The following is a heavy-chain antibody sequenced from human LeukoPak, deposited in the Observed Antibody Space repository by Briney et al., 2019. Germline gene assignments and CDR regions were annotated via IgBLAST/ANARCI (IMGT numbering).Heavy chain of an antibody. Sequence: GASVKVSCKASGYTFTGYYMHWVRQAPGQVLEWMGWINPNSGGTNYAQKFQGRVTMTRDTSISTAYMELSRLRSDDTAVYYCATEDYDILSGYSTPGYWGQGTLVTVSS. J-gene: IGHJ4*02. CDR2: INPNSGGT. V-gene: IGHV1-2*02. D-gene: IGHD3-9*01. CDR3: ATEDYDILSGYSTPGY. CDR1: GYTFTGYY.